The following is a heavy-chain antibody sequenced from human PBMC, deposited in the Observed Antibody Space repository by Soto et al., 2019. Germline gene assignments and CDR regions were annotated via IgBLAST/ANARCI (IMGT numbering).Heavy chain of an antibody. CDR2: IYYSGST. CDR3: ARGTIEQWDYFDY. CDR1: GGSISSGGYY. J-gene: IGHJ4*02. V-gene: IGHV4-61*08. Sequence: SETLSLTCTVSGGSISSGGYYWSWIRQHPGKGLEWIGYIYYSGSTYYNPSLKSRVTISVDTSKNQFSLKLSSVTAADTAVYSCARGTIEQWDYFDYWGQGTPVPVYS. D-gene: IGHD1-26*01.